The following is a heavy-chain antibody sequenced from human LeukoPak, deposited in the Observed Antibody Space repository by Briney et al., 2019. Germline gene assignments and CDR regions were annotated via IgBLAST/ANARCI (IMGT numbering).Heavy chain of an antibody. J-gene: IGHJ5*02. D-gene: IGHD3-22*01. Sequence: ASVKVSCKASGYTFISYDIDWVRQATGQGLEWMGWMNPNSGDTAYAQNFQGRVTITRSTSLTTAYMELSSLRSEDAAVYYCARIDYYDSSGTNWFDPWGQGTLVIVSS. CDR3: ARIDYYDSSGTNWFDP. CDR2: MNPNSGDT. CDR1: GYTFISYD. V-gene: IGHV1-8*03.